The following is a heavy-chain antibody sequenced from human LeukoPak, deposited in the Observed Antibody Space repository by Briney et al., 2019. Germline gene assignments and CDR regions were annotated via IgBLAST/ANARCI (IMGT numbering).Heavy chain of an antibody. J-gene: IGHJ4*02. V-gene: IGHV4-30-2*01. CDR3: ARGVEGFDY. CDR2: IYHSGST. CDR1: GGSISSGGYS. Sequence: SETLSLTCAVSGGSISSGGYSWSWLRQPPGKGLEWIGYIYHSGSTYYNPSLNTRVTISLDRSKNQFSLELSSVTAADTAVYYCARGVEGFDYWGQGTLVTVSS.